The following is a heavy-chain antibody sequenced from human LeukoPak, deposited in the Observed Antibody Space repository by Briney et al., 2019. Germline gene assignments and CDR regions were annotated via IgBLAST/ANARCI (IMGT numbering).Heavy chain of an antibody. D-gene: IGHD6-6*01. CDR1: GFTFDDYG. J-gene: IGHJ3*02. Sequence: GGSLRLSCAASGFTFDDYGMSWVRQAPGKGLEWVSGINWNGGSTGYADSVKGRFTISRDNAKNSLYLQMNSLRAEDTALYYCARGXTXXSSSYDAFDIWGQGTMVTVSS. CDR2: INWNGGST. V-gene: IGHV3-20*04. CDR3: ARGXTXXSSSYDAFDI.